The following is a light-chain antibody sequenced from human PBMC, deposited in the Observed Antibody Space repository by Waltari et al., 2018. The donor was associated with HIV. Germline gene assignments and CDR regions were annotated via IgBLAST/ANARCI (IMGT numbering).Light chain of an antibody. Sequence: DIQMTQSPSSLSASIGERVTITCRASQSISSYLNWYQQKPGKAPKLLIYGASTLQSGVPSNFSGSGSGTDFTLIISSLQPEDFATYYCQQSYTTPRTFGQGTKLEIK. J-gene: IGKJ2*02. V-gene: IGKV1-39*01. CDR2: GAS. CDR3: QQSYTTPRT. CDR1: QSISSY.